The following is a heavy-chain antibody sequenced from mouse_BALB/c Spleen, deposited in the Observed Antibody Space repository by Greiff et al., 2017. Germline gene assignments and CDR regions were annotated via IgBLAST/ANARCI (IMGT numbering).Heavy chain of an antibody. J-gene: IGHJ1*01. CDR2: IWSGGST. CDR3: ARIPGFGNYGWYFDV. V-gene: IGHV2-2*02. CDR1: GFSLTSYG. Sequence: VQLQQSGPGLVQPSQSLSITCTVSGFSLTSYGVHWVRQSPGKGLEWLGVIWSGGSTDYNAAFISRLSISKDNSKSQVFFKMNSLQANDTAIYYCARIPGFGNYGWYFDVWGAGTTVTVSS. D-gene: IGHD2-1*01.